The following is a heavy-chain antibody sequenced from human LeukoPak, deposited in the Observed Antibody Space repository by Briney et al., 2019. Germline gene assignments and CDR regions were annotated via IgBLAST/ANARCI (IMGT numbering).Heavy chain of an antibody. Sequence: GGSLRLSCAASGFSVSSTYMNWFRQPPGKGLEWISTLYRDGTTYYADYVKGRFTISRDNSKNTLYLQMNSLRAEDTAIYYCARDSGDGDYEPLDYWGQGTLVTVSS. D-gene: IGHD4-17*01. CDR1: GFSVSSTY. CDR3: ARDSGDGDYEPLDY. CDR2: LYRDGTT. V-gene: IGHV3-53*01. J-gene: IGHJ4*02.